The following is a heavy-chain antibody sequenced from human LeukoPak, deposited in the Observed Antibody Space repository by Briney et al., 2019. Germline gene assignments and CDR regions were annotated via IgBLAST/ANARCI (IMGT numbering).Heavy chain of an antibody. V-gene: IGHV3-7*01. J-gene: IGHJ4*02. CDR3: ARVYGGYYYYLDY. D-gene: IGHD3-22*01. CDR2: IKQDGSEK. CDR1: GFTFSSYA. Sequence: GGSLRLSCAASGFTFSSYAMHWVRQAPGKGLEWVANIKQDGSEKYYVDSVKGRFTISRDNAKNSLYLQMNSLRAEDTAVYYCARVYGGYYYYLDYWGQGTLVTVSS.